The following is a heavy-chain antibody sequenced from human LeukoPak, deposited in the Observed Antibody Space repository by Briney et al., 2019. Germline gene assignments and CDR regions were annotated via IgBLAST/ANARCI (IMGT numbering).Heavy chain of an antibody. Sequence: PGRSLRLSCAASGFTFSSYGMDWVRQAPGKGLQWVAVIWSDGNRQYYADSVKGRFTISRDNSRNTVYLQMNSLRAEDTAVYYCARLGSSWTFDHWGQGALVTVSS. V-gene: IGHV3-33*01. D-gene: IGHD6-13*01. CDR1: GFTFSSYG. CDR3: ARLGSSWTFDH. CDR2: IWSDGNRQ. J-gene: IGHJ4*02.